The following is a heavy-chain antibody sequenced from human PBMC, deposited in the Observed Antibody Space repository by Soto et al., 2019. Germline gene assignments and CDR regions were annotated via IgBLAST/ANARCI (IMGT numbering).Heavy chain of an antibody. CDR1: GFTFTSYA. CDR2: ISAYNDNT. CDR3: AGYYYDSSGYYYCPY. D-gene: IGHD3-22*01. Sequence: ASVKVSCKASGFTFTSYAISWVRQAPGQGLEWMGWISAYNDNTNYAQKLQGRVTMTTDASTSTAYMELRSLRSEDTAVYYCAGYYYDSSGYYYCPYWGQGTLVTVSS. V-gene: IGHV1-18*01. J-gene: IGHJ4*02.